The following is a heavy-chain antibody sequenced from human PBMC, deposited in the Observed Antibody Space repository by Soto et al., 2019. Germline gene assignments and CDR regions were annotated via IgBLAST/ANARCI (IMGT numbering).Heavy chain of an antibody. V-gene: IGHV1-2*02. CDR2: INPNSGGT. D-gene: IGHD2-2*01. CDR1: GYTFTGYY. Sequence: ASVKVSCKASGYTFTGYYMHWVRQAPGQGLEWMGWINPNSGGTNYAQKFQGRVTMTRDTSISTAYMELSRLRSDDTAVYYCAGGQTGHCSSTSCYYYYYGMDVWGQGTTVTVSS. J-gene: IGHJ6*02. CDR3: AGGQTGHCSSTSCYYYYYGMDV.